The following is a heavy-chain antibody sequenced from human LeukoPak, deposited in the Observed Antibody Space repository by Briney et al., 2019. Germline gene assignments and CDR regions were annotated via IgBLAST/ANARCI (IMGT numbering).Heavy chain of an antibody. CDR2: IYSGGNT. Sequence: GGSLRLSCTASGCSDSHNYMNWLRQAAGEGLEWVALIYSGGNTHYADSVKGRFTISRDNSKNTLYLQMSSLRVDDTAVYYCTRDTPGIAASVSGGWGQGTLVTVSS. V-gene: IGHV3-53*01. J-gene: IGHJ4*02. D-gene: IGHD6-13*01. CDR3: TRDTPGIAASVSGG. CDR1: GCSDSHNY.